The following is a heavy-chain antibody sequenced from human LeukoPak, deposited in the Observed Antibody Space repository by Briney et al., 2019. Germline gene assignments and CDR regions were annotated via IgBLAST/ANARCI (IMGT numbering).Heavy chain of an antibody. CDR2: ISYDGSNK. CDR1: GFTFSSYA. CDR3: ASDRSGGYDLTEYYFDY. Sequence: GGSLRLSCAASGFTFSSYAMHWVRQAPGKGLEWVAVISYDGSNKYYADSVKGRFTISRDNSKNTLYLQMNSLRAEDTTVYYCASDRSGGYDLTEYYFDYWGQGTLVTVSS. V-gene: IGHV3-30-3*01. D-gene: IGHD5-12*01. J-gene: IGHJ4*02.